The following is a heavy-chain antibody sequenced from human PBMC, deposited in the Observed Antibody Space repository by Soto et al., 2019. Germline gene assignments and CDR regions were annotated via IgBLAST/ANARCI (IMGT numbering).Heavy chain of an antibody. CDR2: IYHSGST. V-gene: IGHV4-30-2*01. D-gene: IGHD6-19*01. CDR1: GGSISSGGYS. CDR3: ARARSSGWLYYFDY. J-gene: IGHJ4*02. Sequence: SETPSLTCAVSGGSISSGGYSWSWIRQPPGKGLEWIGYIYHSGSTYYNPSLKSRVTISVDRSKNQFSLKLSSVTAADTAVYYCARARSSGWLYYFDYWGQGTLVTVSS.